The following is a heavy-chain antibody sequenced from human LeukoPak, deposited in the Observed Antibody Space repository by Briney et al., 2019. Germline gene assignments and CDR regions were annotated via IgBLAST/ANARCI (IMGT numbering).Heavy chain of an antibody. V-gene: IGHV3-43*02. D-gene: IGHD5-18*01. CDR1: GFTFYDYA. CDR3: AKEGYSYGAPLFDP. J-gene: IGHJ5*02. CDR2: ISGDGGST. Sequence: GGSLRLSCAASGFTFYDYAMHWVRQAPGKGLEWVSLISGDGGSTYYADSVKGRFTISRDNSKNSLYLSMNSLRTEDTALYYCAKEGYSYGAPLFDPWGQGTLVTVSS.